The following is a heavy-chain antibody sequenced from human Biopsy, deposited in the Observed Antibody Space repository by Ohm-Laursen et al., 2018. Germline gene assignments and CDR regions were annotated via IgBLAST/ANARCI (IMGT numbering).Heavy chain of an antibody. Sequence: TLSLTWTVSGGSISSGGSYWSWIRQRPGKGLEWIGYIFNSANTYYNPSLKNLITISGDTSNNQFSLKLNSVTAADTAVYYCARGDYFDSNGYFWFDPWGQGTLVTVSS. D-gene: IGHD3-22*01. J-gene: IGHJ5*02. CDR3: ARGDYFDSNGYFWFDP. V-gene: IGHV4-31*01. CDR2: IFNSANT. CDR1: GGSISSGGSY.